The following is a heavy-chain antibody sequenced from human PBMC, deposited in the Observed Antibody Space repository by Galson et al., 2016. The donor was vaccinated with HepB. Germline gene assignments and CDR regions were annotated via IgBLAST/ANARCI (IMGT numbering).Heavy chain of an antibody. D-gene: IGHD6-19*01. V-gene: IGHV4-39*01. J-gene: IGHJ5*02. CDR2: MYYSGST. Sequence: SETLSLTCTVSSGSISSSSYSWGWIRQPPGKGREWIGSMYYSGSTYYNPSLKSRVTISADTTKNQFSLKLSSVTAADTAVYYCARLAVAGSSWFDPWGQGTLVSVSS. CDR3: ARLAVAGSSWFDP. CDR1: SGSISSSSYS.